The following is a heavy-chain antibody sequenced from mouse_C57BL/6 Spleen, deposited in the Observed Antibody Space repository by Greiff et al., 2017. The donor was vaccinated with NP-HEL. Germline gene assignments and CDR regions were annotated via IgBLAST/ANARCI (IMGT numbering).Heavy chain of an antibody. D-gene: IGHD2-4*01. V-gene: IGHV5-17*01. Sequence: DVKLVESGGGLVKPGGSLKLSCAASGFTFSDYGMHWVRQAPEKGLEWVAYISSGSSTIYYADTVKGRFTISRDNAKNTLFLQMTSLRSEDTAMYYCASPYDYDYAMDYWGQGTSVTVSS. J-gene: IGHJ4*01. CDR2: ISSGSSTI. CDR1: GFTFSDYG. CDR3: ASPYDYDYAMDY.